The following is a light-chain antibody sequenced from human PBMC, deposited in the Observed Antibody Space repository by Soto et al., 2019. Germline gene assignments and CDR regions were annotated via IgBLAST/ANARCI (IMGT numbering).Light chain of an antibody. V-gene: IGLV1-40*01. Sequence: QPVLTQPPSVSGAPGQRVTISCTGSSFNIGAGYDVHWYQQLPGTAPKLLIYGNNNRPSGVPDRFSGSKSGTSASLAITGLLAEDEADYYCQSYDSSLSGPMFGGGTKLTVL. CDR3: QSYDSSLSGPM. CDR2: GNN. CDR1: SFNIGAGYD. J-gene: IGLJ3*02.